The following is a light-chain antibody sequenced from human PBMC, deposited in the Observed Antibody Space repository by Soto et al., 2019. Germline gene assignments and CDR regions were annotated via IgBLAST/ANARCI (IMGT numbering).Light chain of an antibody. V-gene: IGLV1-47*01. CDR2: RDN. Sequence: QSALTQPPSASGAPGQRVTISCSGSSSNVGINYVYWYQQLPGTAPKLLIYRDNQRPSGVPDRFSGSKSGTSASLAISGLRSEDEADYYCTAWDDSLRGRVFGGGTKVTVL. CDR1: SSNVGINY. J-gene: IGLJ2*01. CDR3: TAWDDSLRGRV.